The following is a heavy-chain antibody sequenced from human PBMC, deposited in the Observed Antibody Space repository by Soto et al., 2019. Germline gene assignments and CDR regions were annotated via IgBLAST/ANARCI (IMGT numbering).Heavy chain of an antibody. Sequence: PGGSLRLSCAASGITFSRHWMTWVRQAPGRGLEWVAIINGDGSGKFYVDSVRGRFTISRDNAKNSLFLQMNDLRADDTAVYHCASRPSDVKYYGVFNYWGQGAPVTVSS. J-gene: IGHJ4*02. CDR1: GITFSRHW. CDR3: ASRPSDVKYYGVFNY. CDR2: INGDGSGK. D-gene: IGHD3-3*01. V-gene: IGHV3-7*03.